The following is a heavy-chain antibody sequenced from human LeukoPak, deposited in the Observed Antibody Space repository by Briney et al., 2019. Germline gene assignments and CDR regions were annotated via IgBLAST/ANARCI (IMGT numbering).Heavy chain of an antibody. CDR1: GGSISSSY. CDR2: IYYSGST. J-gene: IGHJ5*02. Sequence: SETLSLTCIVSGGSISSSYWSWIRQPPGKGLEWIGYIYYSGSTHSNPSLKSRVTISVDTSNNQFSLKLSSVTAADTAVYYCARQVTAAAGTNWFDPWGQGTLVTASS. CDR3: ARQVTAAAGTNWFDP. V-gene: IGHV4-59*08. D-gene: IGHD6-13*01.